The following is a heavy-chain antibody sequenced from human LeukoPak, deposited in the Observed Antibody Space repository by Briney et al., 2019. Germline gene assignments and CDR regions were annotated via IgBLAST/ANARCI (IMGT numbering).Heavy chain of an antibody. CDR3: TRGVTIVPDY. D-gene: IGHD2-8*01. V-gene: IGHV3-7*01. CDR2: IRQDGSEK. Sequence: GVLRLSCAVSGFTFSNYWMTWVRQAPGKGLEWVANIRQDGSEKHYVDSVKGRFTISRDNAKSSLYLQMNSLRVEDTAVYYCTRGVTIVPDYWGQGTLVTVSS. J-gene: IGHJ4*02. CDR1: GFTFSNYW.